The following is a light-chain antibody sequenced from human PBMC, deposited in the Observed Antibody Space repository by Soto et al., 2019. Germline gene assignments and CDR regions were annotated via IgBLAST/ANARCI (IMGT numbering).Light chain of an antibody. Sequence: ILMTQSPATLSLSPGERATLSCRASHDVGMHVAWYQHRSGQAPRLPVDGSSTRATGIPARFSGSVSATEFSLTISSLQSEDFAVYFCQQYHNWPWTFGQGTKVDIK. J-gene: IGKJ1*01. CDR2: GSS. V-gene: IGKV3-15*01. CDR1: HDVGMH. CDR3: QQYHNWPWT.